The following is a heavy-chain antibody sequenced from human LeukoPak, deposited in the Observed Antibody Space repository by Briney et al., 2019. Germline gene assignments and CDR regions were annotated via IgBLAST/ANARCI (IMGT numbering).Heavy chain of an antibody. CDR2: MNPNSGNT. D-gene: IGHD4-17*01. J-gene: IGHJ4*02. CDR1: GYTFTSYD. V-gene: IGHV1-8*03. Sequence: GASVKVSCKASGYTFTSYDINWVRQATGQGLEWMGWMNPNSGNTGYAQKFQGRVTITRNTSISTAYMELSSLRSEDTAVYYCAREGANYGDNDYWGQGTLVAVSS. CDR3: AREGANYGDNDY.